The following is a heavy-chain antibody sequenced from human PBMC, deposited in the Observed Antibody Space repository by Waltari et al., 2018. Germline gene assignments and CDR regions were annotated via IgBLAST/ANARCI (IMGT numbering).Heavy chain of an antibody. J-gene: IGHJ3*02. CDR1: GYTFTSYG. CDR3: ATLYSSGWYAGHDAFDI. V-gene: IGHV1-18*01. CDR2: IRAYNGNT. D-gene: IGHD6-19*01. Sequence: QVQLVQSGAEVKKPGASVKVSCKASGYTFTSYGISWVRQAPGQGLEWMGWIRAYNGNTNYAQKLQGRVTMTTDTSTSTAYMELRSLRSDDTAVYYCATLYSSGWYAGHDAFDIWGQGTMVTVSS.